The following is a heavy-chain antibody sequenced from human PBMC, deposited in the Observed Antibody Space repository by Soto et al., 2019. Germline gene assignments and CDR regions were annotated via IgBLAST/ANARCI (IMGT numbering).Heavy chain of an antibody. CDR2: IYPGDSDT. J-gene: IGHJ3*02. V-gene: IGHV5-51*01. D-gene: IGHD3-9*01. CDR3: ARQIRYFDWLELIDAFDI. Sequence: GGSLRLSCKGSGYSFTSYWIGWVRQMPGKGLEWMGIIYPGDSDTRYSPSFQGQVTISADKSISTAYLQWSSLKASDTAMYYCARQIRYFDWLELIDAFDIWGQGTMVTVSS. CDR1: GYSFTSYW.